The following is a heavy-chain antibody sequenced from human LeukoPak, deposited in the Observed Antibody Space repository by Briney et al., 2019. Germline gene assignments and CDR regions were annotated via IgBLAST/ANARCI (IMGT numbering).Heavy chain of an antibody. J-gene: IGHJ4*02. CDR3: AKDATASPYFHWFDN. CDR2: ISSGDRT. Sequence: GGSLRLSCASSGFTFSNYAMNWVRQAPGKGLEWVAGISSGDRTFHAESVKGRFTISRDKSKDTLYLQMNSLRAEDTAVYYCAKDATASPYFHWFDNWGQGTQVIVSS. V-gene: IGHV3-23*01. D-gene: IGHD3-9*01. CDR1: GFTFSNYA.